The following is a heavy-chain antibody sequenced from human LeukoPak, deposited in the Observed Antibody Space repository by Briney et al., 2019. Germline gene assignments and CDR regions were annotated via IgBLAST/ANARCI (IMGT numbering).Heavy chain of an antibody. D-gene: IGHD6-19*01. Sequence: GGSLRLSCAASGFTFSSYEMNWVRQAPGKGLEWVSCISSTGSTIYYADSVKGRFTVSRDSAKNSLYLQMNSLRAEDTAVYYCARPGYNSGSEYFDYWGQGTLVTVSS. V-gene: IGHV3-48*03. CDR2: ISSTGSTI. CDR3: ARPGYNSGSEYFDY. J-gene: IGHJ4*02. CDR1: GFTFSSYE.